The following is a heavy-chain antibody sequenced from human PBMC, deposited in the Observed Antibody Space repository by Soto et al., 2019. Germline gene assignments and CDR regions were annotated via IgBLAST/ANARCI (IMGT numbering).Heavy chain of an antibody. Sequence: SETLSLTCTVSGGSISSYYWSWIRQPPGKGLEWIGYIYNSGSTKYNPSLKSRVTISIDTSKNQFSLKLSSVTAADTAVYYCARDSGYSYAYGPRHFDYWGQGSLVTVSS. CDR1: GGSISSYY. CDR3: ARDSGYSYAYGPRHFDY. D-gene: IGHD5-18*01. J-gene: IGHJ4*02. V-gene: IGHV4-59*01. CDR2: IYNSGST.